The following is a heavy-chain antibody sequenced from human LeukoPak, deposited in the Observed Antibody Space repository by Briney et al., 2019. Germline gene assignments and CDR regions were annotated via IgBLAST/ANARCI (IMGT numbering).Heavy chain of an antibody. V-gene: IGHV3-7*03. CDR1: GFTFSTYS. CDR2: IKQDGSDR. J-gene: IGHJ4*02. Sequence: GGSLRLSCAASGFTFSTYSMNWVRQAPGTGLEWVANIKQDGSDRSYVTSVRGRFTISRDNAESSLYLQMNSLRAEDTAVYYCVRNLAVAGTCFDSWGQGTLVTVSS. D-gene: IGHD6-19*01. CDR3: VRNLAVAGTCFDS.